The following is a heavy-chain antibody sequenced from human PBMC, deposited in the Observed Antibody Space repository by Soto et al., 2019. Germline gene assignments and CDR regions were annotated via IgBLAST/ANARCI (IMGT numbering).Heavy chain of an antibody. J-gene: IGHJ6*02. Sequence: PGGSLRLSCAASGFTFSSYSMNWVRQAPGKGLEWVSYISSSSSTIYYADSVKGRFTISRDNAKNSLYLQMNSLRDEDTAVYYCARVGSLMRHGGYYYGMDVWGQGTTVTVSS. CDR2: ISSSSSTI. V-gene: IGHV3-48*02. CDR3: ARVGSLMRHGGYYYGMDV. D-gene: IGHD3-16*01. CDR1: GFTFSSYS.